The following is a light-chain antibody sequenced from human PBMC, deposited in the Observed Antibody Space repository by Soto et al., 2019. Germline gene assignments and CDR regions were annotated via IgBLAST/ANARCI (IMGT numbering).Light chain of an antibody. CDR1: QSVGDT. CDR2: GAS. Sequence: EIVLTQSPGTLSLSPGERATLSCRASQSVGDTYLAWYQQKPGQAPRLLIFGASARPTGIPARISGSGSGTEFTLTISSLRSEDFAVYFCQQYYNWPRTFGQGTKVDIK. V-gene: IGKV3-15*01. CDR3: QQYYNWPRT. J-gene: IGKJ1*01.